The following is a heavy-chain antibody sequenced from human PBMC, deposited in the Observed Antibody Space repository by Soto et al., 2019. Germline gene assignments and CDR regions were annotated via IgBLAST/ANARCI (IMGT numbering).Heavy chain of an antibody. V-gene: IGHV4-39*01. J-gene: IGHJ5*02. CDR2: IYYSGST. D-gene: IGHD6-19*01. CDR1: GGSISSGGYY. CDR3: ARRNYSSGWSYWFDP. Sequence: SETLSLTCTVSGGSISSGGYYWSWIRQPPGKGLEWIGSIYYSGSTYYNPSLESRVTISVDTSKNQFSLKLNSVTAADTAVYYCARRNYSSGWSYWFDPWGQGTLVTVSS.